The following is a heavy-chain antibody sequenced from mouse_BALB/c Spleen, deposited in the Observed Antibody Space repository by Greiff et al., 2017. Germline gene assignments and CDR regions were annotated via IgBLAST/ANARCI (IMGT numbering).Heavy chain of an antibody. CDR1: GFTFSSYG. CDR2: INSNGGST. Sequence: EVKLMESGGGLVHPGGSLKLSCAASGFTFSSYGMSWVRQTPDKRLELVATINSNGGSTYYPDSVKGRFTISRDNAKNTLYLQMSSLKSEDTAMYYCARDNGSSYRWFAYWGQGTLVTVSA. V-gene: IGHV5-6-3*01. J-gene: IGHJ3*01. CDR3: ARDNGSSYRWFAY. D-gene: IGHD1-1*01.